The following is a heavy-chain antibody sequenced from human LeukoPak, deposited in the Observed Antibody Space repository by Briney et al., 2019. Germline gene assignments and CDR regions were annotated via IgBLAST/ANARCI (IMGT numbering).Heavy chain of an antibody. CDR1: GGSISSSSYY. Sequence: SETLSLTCTVSGGSISSSSYYWGWIRQPPGKGLEWIGSIYYSGSTYYNPSLKSRVTISVDTSKNQFSLKLSSVTAADTAVYYCARVGGGELSGTKKDSSGYYFDYWGQGTLVTVSS. V-gene: IGHV4-39*07. J-gene: IGHJ4*02. D-gene: IGHD3-22*01. CDR3: ARVGGGELSGTKKDSSGYYFDY. CDR2: IYYSGST.